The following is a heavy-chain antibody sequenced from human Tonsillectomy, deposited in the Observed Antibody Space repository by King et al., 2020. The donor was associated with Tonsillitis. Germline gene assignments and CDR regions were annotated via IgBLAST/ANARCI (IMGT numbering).Heavy chain of an antibody. J-gene: IGHJ5*02. CDR1: GGSISSGSYY. CDR3: ARDVYLGYCSGTSCEYWFDP. CDR2: IHTSGST. V-gene: IGHV4-61*02. D-gene: IGHD2-2*01. Sequence: QLQESGPGLVKPSQTLSLTCTVSGGSISSGSYYWSWIRQPAGKGLEWLGRIHTSGSTNYNPSLKSRVTMSVDTSKNQFSLKLSSVTAADTAVYYCARDVYLGYCSGTSCEYWFDPWGQGTLVTVSS.